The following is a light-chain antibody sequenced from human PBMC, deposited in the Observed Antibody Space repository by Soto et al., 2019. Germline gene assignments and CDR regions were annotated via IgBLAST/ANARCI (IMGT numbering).Light chain of an antibody. CDR2: GAS. J-gene: IGKJ1*01. Sequence: EIVLTHSPGTLSLSPGERATLSCRASQSINSVYLAWYQQKPGQAPRLLIYGASSRATGIPDRFSGSGSGTDFTLTISRLESEDCAVYYCQQYAASSWTFGPGTRWIS. CDR3: QQYAASSWT. V-gene: IGKV3-20*01. CDR1: QSINSVY.